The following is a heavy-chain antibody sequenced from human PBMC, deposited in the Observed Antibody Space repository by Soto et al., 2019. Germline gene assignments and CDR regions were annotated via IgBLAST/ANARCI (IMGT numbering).Heavy chain of an antibody. CDR1: GFTFSSYS. Sequence: GGSLRLSCAASGFTFSSYSMNWVRQAPGKGLEWVSYISSSSSTIYYADSVKGRFTISRDNAKNSLYLQMNSLRDEDTAVYYCARDRLTYDSSGYYSEWGQGTLVTVSS. D-gene: IGHD3-22*01. V-gene: IGHV3-48*02. J-gene: IGHJ4*02. CDR3: ARDRLTYDSSGYYSE. CDR2: ISSSSSTI.